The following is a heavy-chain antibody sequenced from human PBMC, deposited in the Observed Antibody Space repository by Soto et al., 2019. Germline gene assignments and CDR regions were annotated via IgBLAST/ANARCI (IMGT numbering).Heavy chain of an antibody. Sequence: SVKVSCKASGGTFSNYAINWVRQAPGLGLEWMGQVTPKLAAAKHAQKFQGRVTITADESASTAYMYVSSLRSEDTAVYFCARRRDGYNSAFDIWGQGTLVTVSS. J-gene: IGHJ3*02. V-gene: IGHV1-69*13. CDR2: VTPKLAAA. CDR1: GGTFSNYA. CDR3: ARRRDGYNSAFDI. D-gene: IGHD5-12*01.